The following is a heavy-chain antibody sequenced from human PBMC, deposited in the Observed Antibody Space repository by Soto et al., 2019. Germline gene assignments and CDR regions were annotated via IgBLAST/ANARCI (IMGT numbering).Heavy chain of an antibody. CDR2: FSAYSVDT. Sequence: QVQLVQSGAEVKKPGAPGKFSCKPSGYRFETYAMSWVRQAPGRGREWMGLFSAYSVDTYSAQKFQDSVTMTTDTSTGTAYMELRILRSDDTGVYYCASGRGVIRGALDVWCQGTTVTVSS. D-gene: IGHD3-3*01. J-gene: IGHJ6*02. CDR1: GYRFETYA. V-gene: IGHV1-18*01. CDR3: ASGRGVIRGALDV.